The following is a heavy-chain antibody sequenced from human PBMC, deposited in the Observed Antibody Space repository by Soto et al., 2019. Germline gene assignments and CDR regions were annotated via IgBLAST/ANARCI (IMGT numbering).Heavy chain of an antibody. V-gene: IGHV4-30-4*01. Sequence: PSETLSLTCTVSGGSISSYYWSWIRQPPGKGLEWIGYIYYSGSTYYNPSLKSRVTISVDTSKNQFSLKLSSVTAADTAVYYWAIYGGNFFYFDYGGQGTLVPVPS. J-gene: IGHJ4*02. CDR2: IYYSGST. D-gene: IGHD4-17*01. CDR1: GGSISSYY. CDR3: AIYGGNFFYFDY.